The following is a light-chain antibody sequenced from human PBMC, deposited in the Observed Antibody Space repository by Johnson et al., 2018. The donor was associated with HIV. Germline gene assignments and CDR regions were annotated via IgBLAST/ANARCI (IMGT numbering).Light chain of an antibody. J-gene: IGLJ1*01. Sequence: QSVLTQPPSVSAAPGQKVTIPCSGSSSNIGNNYVSWYQHLPGTAPKLLIYENNKRPSGSPDRFSGSKSGTSATLDITGLQTGDEADNYCGTRDTSLGCSYASATGTKVTVL. CDR1: SSNIGNNY. CDR3: GTRDTSLGCSYA. V-gene: IGLV1-51*02. CDR2: ENN.